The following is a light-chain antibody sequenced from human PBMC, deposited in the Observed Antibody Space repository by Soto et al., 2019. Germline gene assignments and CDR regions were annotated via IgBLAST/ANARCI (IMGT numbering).Light chain of an antibody. CDR1: QSISNY. V-gene: IGKV1-39*01. CDR2: DAS. CDR3: QQSSRTPWT. J-gene: IGKJ1*01. Sequence: DIQMTQSPSSLSSSVGDRVIITFRASQSISNYLNWYQQKPGKAPKLLIYDASSLQSGVPSRFSGSRSGTDFSLTINSLQPEDFATYYCQQSSRTPWTFGQGTKVDIK.